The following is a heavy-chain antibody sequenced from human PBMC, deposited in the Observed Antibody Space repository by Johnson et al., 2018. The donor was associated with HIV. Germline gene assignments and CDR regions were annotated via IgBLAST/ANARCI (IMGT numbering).Heavy chain of an antibody. Sequence: VQLVESGGGLVQPGRSLRLSCAASGFTFDDYAMHWVRQAPGKGLEWVSGISWTSGSIGYADSVKGRFTLSRDNSKNSLYLQMNSLRAEDRAVYCCAKGGHWTGTTHGDAFDIWGQGTMVTVSS. CDR2: ISWTSGSI. CDR3: AKGGHWTGTTHGDAFDI. V-gene: IGHV3-9*01. CDR1: GFTFDDYA. D-gene: IGHD1-1*01. J-gene: IGHJ3*02.